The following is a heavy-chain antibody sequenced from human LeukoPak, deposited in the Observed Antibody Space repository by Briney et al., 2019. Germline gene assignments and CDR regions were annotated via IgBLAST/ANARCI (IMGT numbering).Heavy chain of an antibody. CDR1: GGSFSGFY. CDR2: INHSGST. V-gene: IGHV4-34*01. J-gene: IGHJ4*02. CDR3: ARGRVPVGGSYY. Sequence: KTSETLSLTCAVYGGSFSGFYWSWIRQPPGKGLEWIGEINHSGSTNYNPSLKSRVTISVDTSKNQFSLKLSSVTAADTAVYYCARGRVPVGGSYYWGQGTLVTVSS. D-gene: IGHD1-26*01.